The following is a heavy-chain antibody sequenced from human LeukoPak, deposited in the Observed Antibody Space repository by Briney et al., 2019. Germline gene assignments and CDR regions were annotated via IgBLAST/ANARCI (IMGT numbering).Heavy chain of an antibody. D-gene: IGHD6-19*01. J-gene: IGHJ4*02. V-gene: IGHV3-23*01. Sequence: PGGSLRISCAATGFSFSDCSMNWVRQAPGKGLEWVSAISGSGGSTYYADSVKGRFTISRDNSKNTLYLQMNNLRVEDTAVYYCAKSHSSGWSLPCDYWGQGTLVTVSS. CDR3: AKSHSSGWSLPCDY. CDR1: GFSFSDCS. CDR2: ISGSGGST.